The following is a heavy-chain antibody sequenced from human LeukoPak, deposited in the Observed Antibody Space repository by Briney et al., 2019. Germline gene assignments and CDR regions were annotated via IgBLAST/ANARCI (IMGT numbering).Heavy chain of an antibody. CDR1: GFMFSSYA. CDR3: ARDGYSFGHDFDY. V-gene: IGHV3-74*01. D-gene: IGHD5-18*01. Sequence: GGSLRLSCAASGFMFSSYAMSWVRHTPGKGLVWVSRIKGDGSSTSYADSVKGRFTISRDNAKNTLYLQMNSLRAEDTAVYYCARDGYSFGHDFDYWGQGTLVTVSS. J-gene: IGHJ4*02. CDR2: IKGDGSST.